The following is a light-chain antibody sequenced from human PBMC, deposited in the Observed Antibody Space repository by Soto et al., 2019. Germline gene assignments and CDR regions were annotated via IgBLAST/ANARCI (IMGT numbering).Light chain of an antibody. CDR2: AAS. Sequence: DIQMTQSPSSLSASVGDRVTITCRASQSISMYLNWYQQKPGKAPKLLIYAASSLQSGVPSRFGGSGSGTDFTLTISSLPREDLATYYCQQSLTTPLTFGGGTKVEIK. CDR3: QQSLTTPLT. J-gene: IGKJ4*01. CDR1: QSISMY. V-gene: IGKV1-39*01.